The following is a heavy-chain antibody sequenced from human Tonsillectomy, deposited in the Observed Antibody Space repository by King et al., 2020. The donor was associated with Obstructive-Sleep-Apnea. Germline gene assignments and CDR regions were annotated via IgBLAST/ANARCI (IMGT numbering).Heavy chain of an antibody. CDR2: ISYDGSNK. CDR3: ARDYGGNTLDY. V-gene: IGHV3-30*04. D-gene: IGHD4-23*01. J-gene: IGHJ4*02. Sequence: QLVQSGGGVVQPGRSLRLSCAASGFTFSSYTIHWVRQAPGKGLEWVAVISYDGSNKYYADSVKGRFTISRDNSKNTLYLQMNSLRAEDTAVYYCARDYGGNTLDYGGQGTLVTVSS. CDR1: GFTFSSYT.